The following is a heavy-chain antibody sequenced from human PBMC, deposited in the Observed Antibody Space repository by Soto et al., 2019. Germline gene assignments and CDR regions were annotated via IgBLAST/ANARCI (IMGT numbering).Heavy chain of an antibody. CDR1: GFTFSSYG. Sequence: GGSLRLSCAASGFTFSSYGMHWVRQAPGKGLEWVAVIWYDGSNKYYADSVKGRFTISRDNSKNTLYLQMNSLRAEDTAVYYCARDPYYYDSSGGAPFDIWGQGTMVTVSS. CDR2: IWYDGSNK. J-gene: IGHJ3*02. V-gene: IGHV3-33*01. D-gene: IGHD3-22*01. CDR3: ARDPYYYDSSGGAPFDI.